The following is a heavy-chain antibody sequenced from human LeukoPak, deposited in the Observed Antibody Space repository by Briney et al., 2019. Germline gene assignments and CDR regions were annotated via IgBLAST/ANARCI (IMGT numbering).Heavy chain of an antibody. V-gene: IGHV3-9*01. CDR2: ISWNSGSI. Sequence: PGRSLRLSCAASGFTFDDYAMHWARQAPGKGLEWVSGISWNSGSIGYADSVKGRFTISRDNAKNSLYLQMNSLRAEDTALYYCAKALHPHGSSWFDYWGQGTLVTVSS. CDR3: AKALHPHGSSWFDY. D-gene: IGHD6-13*01. CDR1: GFTFDDYA. J-gene: IGHJ4*02.